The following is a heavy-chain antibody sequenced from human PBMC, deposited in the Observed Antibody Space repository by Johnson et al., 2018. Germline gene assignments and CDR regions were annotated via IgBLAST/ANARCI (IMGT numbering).Heavy chain of an antibody. V-gene: IGHV3-48*01. CDR2: ISSSSSTI. J-gene: IGHJ3*02. CDR3: ARDLPYDILTGYRSAFDI. D-gene: IGHD3-9*01. CDR1: GFTFSSYS. Sequence: VQLVESGGGLVQPGGSXRLSCAASGFTFSSYSMNWVRQAQGKGLEWVSYISSSSSTIYYADSVQGRFTISRDNAKNSLYLQMNSLRAEDTAVYYCARDLPYDILTGYRSAFDIWGQGTMVTVSS.